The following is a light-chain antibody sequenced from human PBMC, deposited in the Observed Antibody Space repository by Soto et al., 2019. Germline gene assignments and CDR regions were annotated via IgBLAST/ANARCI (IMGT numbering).Light chain of an antibody. CDR3: AAWDDSLNGRV. V-gene: IGLV6-57*04. CDR1: SGSIASNY. CDR2: EDN. J-gene: IGLJ7*01. Sequence: NFMLTQPHSVSESPGKTVTISCTRSSGSIASNYVQWYQQRPGSAPTTVIYEDNQRPSGVPDRFSGSKSGTSASLAISGLQSEDEADYYCAAWDDSLNGRVFGTGTQLTVL.